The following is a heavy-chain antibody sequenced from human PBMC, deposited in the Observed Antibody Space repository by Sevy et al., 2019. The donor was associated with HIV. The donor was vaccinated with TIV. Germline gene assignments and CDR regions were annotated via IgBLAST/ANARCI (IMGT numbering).Heavy chain of an antibody. CDR2: FDPEDGET. D-gene: IGHD3-22*01. Sequence: ASVKVSCKVSGYTLTQLSMHWVRQAPGKGLAWMGSFDPEDGETLYAQKFQGRATMTEDTSTDTAYMKRRSLRSGDTAGYYCATTKDYYDSSGCTLDYWGQGTLVTVPS. CDR3: ATTKDYYDSSGCTLDY. J-gene: IGHJ4*02. CDR1: GYTLTQLS. V-gene: IGHV1-24*01.